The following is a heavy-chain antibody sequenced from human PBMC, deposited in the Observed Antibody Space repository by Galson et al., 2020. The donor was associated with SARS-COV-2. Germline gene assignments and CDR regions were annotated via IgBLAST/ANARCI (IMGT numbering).Heavy chain of an antibody. Sequence: KLGESLKIDCEGYGSSFTDYWIGWVRQMPGKALEWMGSIRPGDSARRYSPSFQGQVTISADKSIGTAYLQWSSLKASDTAMYYCARRGGYCSSTTCYDYWGPGTRVTVSS. CDR3: ARRGGYCSSTTCYDY. CDR1: GSSFTDYW. J-gene: IGHJ4*02. V-gene: IGHV5-51*01. D-gene: IGHD2-2*01. CDR2: IRPGDSAR.